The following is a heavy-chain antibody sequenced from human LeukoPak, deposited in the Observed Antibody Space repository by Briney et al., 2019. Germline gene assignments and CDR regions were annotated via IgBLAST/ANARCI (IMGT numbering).Heavy chain of an antibody. D-gene: IGHD3-10*01. CDR3: ARDGGSFDY. Sequence: ASVKVSCKVSGYTLTELSMHWVRQAPGKGLEWMGGIIPIFGTANYAQKFQGRVTITADESTSTAYMELSSLRSEDTAVYYCARDGGSFDYWGQGTLVTVSS. CDR2: IIPIFGTA. CDR1: GYTLTELS. J-gene: IGHJ4*02. V-gene: IGHV1-69*13.